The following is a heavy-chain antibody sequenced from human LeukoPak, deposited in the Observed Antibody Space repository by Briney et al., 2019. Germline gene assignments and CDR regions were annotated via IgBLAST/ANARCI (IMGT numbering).Heavy chain of an antibody. J-gene: IGHJ6*02. CDR3: ASFSSGWYDYYYYGMDV. CDR1: GYTFTSYD. Sequence: ASVKVSCKASGYTFTSYDINWVRQATGQGLEWMGWMNPNSGNTGHAQKFQGRVTMTRNTSISTAYMELSSLRSEDTAVYYCASFSSGWYDYYYYGMDVWGQGTTVTVSS. CDR2: MNPNSGNT. V-gene: IGHV1-8*01. D-gene: IGHD6-19*01.